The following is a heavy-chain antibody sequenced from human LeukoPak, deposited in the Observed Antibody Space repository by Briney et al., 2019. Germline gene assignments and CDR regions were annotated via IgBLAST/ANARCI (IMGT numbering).Heavy chain of an antibody. CDR3: ARDGHRAAAGIFDP. V-gene: IGHV7-4-1*02. J-gene: IGHJ5*02. Sequence: GASVKVSCKASGYTFTSYAMNWVRQAPGQGLEWMGWINTNTGNPTYAQGFTGRFVFSLDTSVSTAYLQISSLKAEDTAVYYCARDGHRAAAGIFDPWGQGTLVTVSS. CDR1: GYTFTSYA. D-gene: IGHD6-13*01. CDR2: INTNTGNP.